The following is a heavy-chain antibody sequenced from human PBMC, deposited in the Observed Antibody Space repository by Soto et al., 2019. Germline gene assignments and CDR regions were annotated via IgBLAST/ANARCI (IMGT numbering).Heavy chain of an antibody. CDR3: AKQQMGVIRALDY. D-gene: IGHD1-26*01. J-gene: IGHJ4*02. CDR2: IRETGNT. Sequence: GGSLRLSCAASGFTFSNYAMSWIRQAPGKGLEWVSTIRETGNTYYADSVRGRFATSRDNSENTLYLQMSSLRAKDTAVYYCAKQQMGVIRALDYWGQGTLVTVSS. CDR1: GFTFSNYA. V-gene: IGHV3-23*01.